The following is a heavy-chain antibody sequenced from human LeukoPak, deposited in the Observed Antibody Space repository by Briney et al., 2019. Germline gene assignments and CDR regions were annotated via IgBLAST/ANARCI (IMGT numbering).Heavy chain of an antibody. CDR1: GYTFNSYH. CDR3: ARAYGPLPGGNPWFDP. Sequence: AAVKVSCKASGYTFNSYHMHWVRQAPGQGLEWMGITNPSGGSTSYAQKFQGRATMTRDTSTSTVYMELSSLRSEDTAVYYCARAYGPLPGGNPWFDPWGQGTLVTVSS. CDR2: TNPSGGST. D-gene: IGHD4-23*01. J-gene: IGHJ5*02. V-gene: IGHV1-46*02.